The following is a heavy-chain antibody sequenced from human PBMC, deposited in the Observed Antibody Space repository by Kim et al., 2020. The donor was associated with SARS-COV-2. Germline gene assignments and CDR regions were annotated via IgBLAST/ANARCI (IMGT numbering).Heavy chain of an antibody. V-gene: IGHV5-10-1*01. D-gene: IGHD3-10*01. J-gene: IGHJ5*02. Sequence: SPSFQGHVTISADKSISTAYLQWSSLKASDTAMYYCARGMYGSKTNWFDPWGQGTLVTVSS. CDR3: ARGMYGSKTNWFDP.